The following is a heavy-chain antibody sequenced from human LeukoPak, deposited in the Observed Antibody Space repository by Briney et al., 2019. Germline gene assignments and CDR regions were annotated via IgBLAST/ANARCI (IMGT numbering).Heavy chain of an antibody. Sequence: PGGSLRLSCAASGFTFSSYWMHWVRQAPGKGLVWVSRINSDGSSTSYADSVKGRFTISRDNAKNTLYLQMNSLRAEDTAVYYCARGRGYSYGYPLDYWGQGTLVTVSS. J-gene: IGHJ4*02. V-gene: IGHV3-74*01. D-gene: IGHD5-18*01. CDR1: GFTFSSYW. CDR3: ARGRGYSYGYPLDY. CDR2: INSDGSST.